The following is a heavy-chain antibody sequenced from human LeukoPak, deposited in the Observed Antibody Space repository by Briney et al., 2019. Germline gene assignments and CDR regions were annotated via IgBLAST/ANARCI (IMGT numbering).Heavy chain of an antibody. Sequence: ASVKVSCKASGYTFTSYDINWVRQATGQGLEWMGWMNPNSGNTGYAQKFQGRVTMTRNTSTSTAYMELSRLRSEDTAVYYCARGELASYYYYYMDVWGKGTTVTVSS. CDR2: MNPNSGNT. CDR1: GYTFTSYD. V-gene: IGHV1-8*01. J-gene: IGHJ6*03. D-gene: IGHD1-1*01. CDR3: ARGELASYYYYYMDV.